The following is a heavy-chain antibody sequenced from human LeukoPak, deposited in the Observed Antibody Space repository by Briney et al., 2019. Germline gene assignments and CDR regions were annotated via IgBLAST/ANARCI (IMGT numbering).Heavy chain of an antibody. CDR3: ARRAANYDFWSGYNV. D-gene: IGHD3-3*01. J-gene: IGHJ6*04. Sequence: PGGSLRLSCAASEFTFRTYWMSWVRQAPGKGLEWVASIKQDGSEKYYVDSVKGRFTISRDNAKNSVYLQMNSLRAEDMAVYYCARRAANYDFWSGYNVWGKGTTVTVSS. CDR2: IKQDGSEK. CDR1: EFTFRTYW. V-gene: IGHV3-7*01.